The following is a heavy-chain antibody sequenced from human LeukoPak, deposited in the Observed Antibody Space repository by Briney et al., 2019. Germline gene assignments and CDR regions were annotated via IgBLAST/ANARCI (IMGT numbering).Heavy chain of an antibody. V-gene: IGHV1-2*02. J-gene: IGHJ3*02. CDR3: ARRVGYYYDSSGYSPGVAFDI. Sequence: GASVKVSCKASGYTFTGYYMHWVRQAPGQGLEWMGWINPNSGGTNYAQKFQGRVTMTRDTSISTAYMELSRLRSDDTAVYYCARRVGYYYDSSGYSPGVAFDIWGQGTMVTVSS. D-gene: IGHD3-22*01. CDR1: GYTFTGYY. CDR2: INPNSGGT.